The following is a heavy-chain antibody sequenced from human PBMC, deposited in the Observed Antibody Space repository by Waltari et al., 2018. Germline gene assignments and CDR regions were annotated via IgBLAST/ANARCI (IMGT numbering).Heavy chain of an antibody. CDR1: GYTFTDVY. V-gene: IGHV1-2*02. D-gene: IGHD4-17*01. J-gene: IGHJ4*02. CDR2: GSPSGGAT. Sequence: QVQLVQSGAEVKKPGASVKVSCEASGYTFTDVYMHWLRQAPGQGPEWMGWGSPSGGATRYAKKVKGRVTMTRDTSISTAYMELRWLRSDDTAVYYCATNRWDYGNVFDYWGQGTLVTVSS. CDR3: ATNRWDYGNVFDY.